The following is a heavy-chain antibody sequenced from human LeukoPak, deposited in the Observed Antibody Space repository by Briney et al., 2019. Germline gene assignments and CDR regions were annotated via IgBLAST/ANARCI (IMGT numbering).Heavy chain of an antibody. D-gene: IGHD3-16*01. CDR2: VIDSVRT. Sequence: SETLSLTCTVSGASISSHYWSWLRQPPGKGLEWIGYVIDSVRTKDNPSLQSRLTLSADTSKNEFSLRLSSVTAADTAVYYCATIKHGKIFGSFDFWGQGIKVTVSS. CDR3: ATIKHGKIFGSFDF. V-gene: IGHV4-59*11. J-gene: IGHJ4*02. CDR1: GASISSHY.